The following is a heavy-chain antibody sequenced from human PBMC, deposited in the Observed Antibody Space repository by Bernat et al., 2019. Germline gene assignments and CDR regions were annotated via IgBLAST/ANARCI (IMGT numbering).Heavy chain of an antibody. CDR3: ARAYTSDAFDI. J-gene: IGHJ3*02. D-gene: IGHD4-11*01. CDR2: IWYDGSNK. Sequence: QVQLVESGGGVVQPGRSLRLSCAASGFTFSSYGMHWVRQAPGKGLEWVAVIWYDGSNKYYADSVKGRFTISRDNSKNTLYLQMNSLRAEDTAVYYCARAYTSDAFDIWGQGTMVTVSS. CDR1: GFTFSSYG. V-gene: IGHV3-33*01.